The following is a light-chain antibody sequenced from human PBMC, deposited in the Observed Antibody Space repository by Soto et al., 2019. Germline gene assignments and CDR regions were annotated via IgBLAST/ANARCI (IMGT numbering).Light chain of an antibody. V-gene: IGLV1-44*01. CDR1: SSNIGSNT. CDR2: TDD. CDR3: AAWDDSLSRYG. J-gene: IGLJ1*01. Sequence: VLTQPRSAPGTPAQRATISCSGSSSNIGSNTVNWYQHLPGTATKLLIFTDDQRPSGVPDRFYGSKSLTSASLAIGGLQSQDEADYYCAAWDDSLSRYGFGPGTKVTV.